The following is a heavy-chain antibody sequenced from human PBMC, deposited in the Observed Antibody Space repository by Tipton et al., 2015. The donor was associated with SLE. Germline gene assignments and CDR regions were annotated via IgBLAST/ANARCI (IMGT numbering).Heavy chain of an antibody. J-gene: IGHJ3*02. Sequence: LRLSCAVYGGSFSGYYWSWIRQPPGKGLEWIGEINHSGGTNYNPSLKSRVTISVDTSKNQFSLKLSSVTAADTAVYYCARPREGDPDAFDIWGQGTMVTVSS. V-gene: IGHV4-34*01. D-gene: IGHD3-16*01. CDR3: ARPREGDPDAFDI. CDR2: INHSGGT. CDR1: GGSFSGYY.